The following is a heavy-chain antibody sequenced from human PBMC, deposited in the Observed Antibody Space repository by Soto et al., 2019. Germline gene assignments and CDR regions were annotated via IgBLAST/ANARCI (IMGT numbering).Heavy chain of an antibody. CDR1: GGTFSSYA. D-gene: IGHD6-13*01. J-gene: IGHJ5*02. V-gene: IGHV1-69*06. CDR3: ARGKDIEAAGTLFNRSDP. CDR2: IIPIFGTA. Sequence: QVQLVQSGAEVKKPGSSVKVSCKASGGTFSSYAISWVRQAPGQGLEWMGGIIPIFGTANYAQKFQGRVTITADKSTSTGYMELSSLRSAGTAVYHCARGKDIEAAGTLFNRSDPWGQGTLVTVSS.